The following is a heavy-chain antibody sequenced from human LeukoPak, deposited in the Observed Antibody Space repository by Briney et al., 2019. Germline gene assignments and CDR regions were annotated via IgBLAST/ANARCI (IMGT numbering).Heavy chain of an antibody. CDR2: ISGSGGST. CDR3: ASWRGYPQQNY. V-gene: IGHV3-23*01. J-gene: IGHJ4*02. Sequence: PGGSLRLSCAASGFTFSSYGMSWVRQAPGKGLEWVSAISGSGGSTYYADSVKGRFTISRDNAKNSLYLQMNSLRAEDTAVYYCASWRGYPQQNYWGQGTLVTVSS. CDR1: GFTFSSYG. D-gene: IGHD3-3*01.